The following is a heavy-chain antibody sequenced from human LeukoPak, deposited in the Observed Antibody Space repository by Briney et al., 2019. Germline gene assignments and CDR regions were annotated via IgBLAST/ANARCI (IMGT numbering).Heavy chain of an antibody. CDR3: ARSPRYCTSANCSY. D-gene: IGHD2-2*01. CDR2: IKQDGSEK. J-gene: IGHJ4*02. CDR1: GFTFSNYW. V-gene: IGHV3-7*01. Sequence: GGSLRLSCAASGFTFSNYWMSWVRQAPGKGLEWVANIKQDGSEKYYVNSVKGRFTISRDNAKNSLYLQMNSLRADDTAVYYCARSPRYCTSANCSYWGQGTLVTVSS.